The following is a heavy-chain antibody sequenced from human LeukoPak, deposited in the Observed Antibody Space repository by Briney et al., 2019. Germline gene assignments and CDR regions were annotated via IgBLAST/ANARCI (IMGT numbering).Heavy chain of an antibody. CDR1: GGSFSGYY. CDR2: IYYSGST. CDR3: ARSGGYCSSTSCYIHFDY. V-gene: IGHV4-59*08. J-gene: IGHJ4*02. Sequence: SETLSLTCAVYGGSFSGYYWSWIRQPPGKGLEWIGYIYYSGSTNYNPSLKSRVTISVDTSKNQFSLKLSSVTAADTAVYYCARSGGYCSSTSCYIHFDYWGQGTLVTVSS. D-gene: IGHD2-2*01.